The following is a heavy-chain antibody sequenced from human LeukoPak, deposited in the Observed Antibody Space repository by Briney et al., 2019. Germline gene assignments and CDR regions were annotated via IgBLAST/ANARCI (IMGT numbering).Heavy chain of an antibody. J-gene: IGHJ3*01. Sequence: SETLSLTCTVSGGSISSYYWSWIRQPAGKGLECIGRIYTSGSTNYNPSPKSRVTMSVDTSKNQVSLKLSSVTAADTAVYYCAREIHYDSSGQRSQHAFDFWGQGTMVTVSS. CDR2: IYTSGST. CDR1: GGSISSYY. V-gene: IGHV4-4*07. D-gene: IGHD3-22*01. CDR3: AREIHYDSSGQRSQHAFDF.